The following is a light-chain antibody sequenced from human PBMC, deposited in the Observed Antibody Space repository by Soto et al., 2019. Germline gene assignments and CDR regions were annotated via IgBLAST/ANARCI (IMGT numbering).Light chain of an antibody. J-gene: IGKJ5*01. CDR3: QQRHRWPIT. CDR2: DAY. Sequence: EVVLTQSPVTLSLSPGERATLSCRSSQSFRGQLAWYQQKPGQAPRLLIYDAYNRATGIPPRFSGSGSGTDFTLTISSLEPEDSAVYYCQQRHRWPITFGQGTRLEIK. CDR1: QSFRGQ. V-gene: IGKV3-11*01.